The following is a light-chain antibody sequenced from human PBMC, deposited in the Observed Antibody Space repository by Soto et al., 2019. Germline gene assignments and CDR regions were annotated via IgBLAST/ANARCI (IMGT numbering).Light chain of an antibody. CDR2: LNSDGSH. CDR1: SGHSNYP. CDR3: QTWGTGIVI. V-gene: IGLV4-69*01. J-gene: IGLJ2*01. Sequence: QSVLTQSPSASASLGASVKLTCTLSSGHSNYPIAWHQQQPEKGPRYLMRLNSDGSHSKGDGIPDRFSGSSSGAERYLTISSLQSEDEADYYCQTWGTGIVIFGGGTKLTVL.